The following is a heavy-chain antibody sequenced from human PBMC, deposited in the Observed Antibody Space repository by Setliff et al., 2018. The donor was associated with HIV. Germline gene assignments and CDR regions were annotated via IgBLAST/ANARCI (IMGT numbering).Heavy chain of an antibody. V-gene: IGHV4-39*01. CDR3: ATYSSSWPDY. J-gene: IGHJ4*02. CDR1: RGSISSSTYY. Sequence: SETLSLTCTVSRGSISSSTYYWGWIRQPPGKALEWIGSIYYSGTPYYNPSLKSRVTISVDTSKNQFSLKLSSVTAADTSVYYCATYSSSWPDYWGQGTLVTVSS. CDR2: IYYSGTP. D-gene: IGHD6-13*01.